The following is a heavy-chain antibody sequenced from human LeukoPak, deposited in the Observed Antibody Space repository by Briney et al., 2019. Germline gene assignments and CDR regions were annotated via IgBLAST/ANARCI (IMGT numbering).Heavy chain of an antibody. V-gene: IGHV3-66*01. D-gene: IGHD3-22*01. Sequence: TGGSLRLSCAASGFTFSSYAMSWVRQAPGKGLEWVSVIYSGGSTYYADSVKGRFTISRDNSKNTLYLQMNSLRAEDTAVYYCARPGAHYYDSSGYYDYWGQGTLVTVSS. CDR3: ARPGAHYYDSSGYYDY. J-gene: IGHJ4*02. CDR2: IYSGGST. CDR1: GFTFSSYA.